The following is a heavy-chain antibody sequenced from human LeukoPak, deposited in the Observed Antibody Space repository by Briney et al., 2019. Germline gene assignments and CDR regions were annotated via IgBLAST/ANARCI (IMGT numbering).Heavy chain of an antibody. V-gene: IGHV3-30*18. J-gene: IGHJ4*02. CDR2: ISYDGSNK. CDR1: GFTFSSYG. Sequence: GGSLRLSCAASGFTFSSYGMHWVRQAPGKGLEWVAVISYDGSNKYYADSVQGRFTISRDNSKNTVYLQMHSLRPEDTAVYYFAEGAILLWSGYSFDYWRQGTGVNV. D-gene: IGHD3-3*01. CDR3: AEGAILLWSGYSFDY.